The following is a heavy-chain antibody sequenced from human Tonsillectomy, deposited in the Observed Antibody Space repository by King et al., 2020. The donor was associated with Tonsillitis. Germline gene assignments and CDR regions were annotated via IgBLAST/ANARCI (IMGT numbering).Heavy chain of an antibody. V-gene: IGHV3-30*18. CDR1: GFTFSSYG. CDR2: ISYDGSNK. CDR3: AKDRDGNVDY. D-gene: IGHD5-24*01. J-gene: IGHJ4*02. Sequence: VQLVESGGGVVQPGRSLRLSCAASGFTFSSYGLHWVRQAPGKGLEWVAVISYDGSNKYYADSVKGRFTISRENSKNTLYLQMNSLRAEDTAVYYCAKDRDGNVDYWGQGTLVTVSS.